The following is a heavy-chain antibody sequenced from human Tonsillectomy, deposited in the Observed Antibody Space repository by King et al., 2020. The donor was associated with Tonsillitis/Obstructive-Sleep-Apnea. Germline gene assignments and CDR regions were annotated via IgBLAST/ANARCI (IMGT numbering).Heavy chain of an antibody. CDR3: ARENSYGSGTYFDS. CDR2: ISSSSTYT. J-gene: IGHJ4*02. D-gene: IGHD3-10*01. Sequence: VQLVESGGGLVKPGGSLRLSCAASGFTFSDYYMSWIRQAPGKGLEWGSYISSSSTYTKDADSVKGRFTISRDNAKNSLYLQMERLRAEDTAVYYCARENSYGSGTYFDSWGQGTLVTVSS. V-gene: IGHV3-11*05. CDR1: GFTFSDYY.